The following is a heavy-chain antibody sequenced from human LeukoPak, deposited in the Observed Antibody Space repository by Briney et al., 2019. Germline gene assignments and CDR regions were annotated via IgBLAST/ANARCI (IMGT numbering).Heavy chain of an antibody. CDR3: ARTDYGSGSYHHY. CDR1: GFTVSSNY. CDR2: IYSGGST. V-gene: IGHV3-53*01. Sequence: GGSLRLSCAASGFTVSSNYMSWVRQAPGKGLEWVSVIYSGGSTYYADSVKGRFTISRDNSKNTLYLQMNSLRAEDTAVYHCARTDYGSGSYHHYWGQGTLVTVSS. D-gene: IGHD3-10*01. J-gene: IGHJ4*02.